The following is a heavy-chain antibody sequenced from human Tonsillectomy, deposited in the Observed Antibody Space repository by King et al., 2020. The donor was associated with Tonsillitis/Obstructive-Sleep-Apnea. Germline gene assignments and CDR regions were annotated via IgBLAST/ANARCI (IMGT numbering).Heavy chain of an antibody. J-gene: IGHJ6*03. Sequence: QLQESGPGLVKPSETLSLICTVSGDSISSYYWSWIRQPPGKGLEWIGYIYYSGNTNYNPSLKSRVTISVDTSKNQFSLKLSSVTAPDTAMYYCARVPRQHLLHDYYHFYYMDVWGKGTTVTVSS. CDR1: GDSISSYY. CDR3: ARVPRQHLLHDYYHFYYMDV. D-gene: IGHD6-13*01. V-gene: IGHV4-59*08. CDR2: IYYSGNT.